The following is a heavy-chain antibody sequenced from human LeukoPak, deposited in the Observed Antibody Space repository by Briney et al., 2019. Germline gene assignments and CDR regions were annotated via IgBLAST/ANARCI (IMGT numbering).Heavy chain of an antibody. CDR3: AKPLTNGAFDY. J-gene: IGHJ4*02. V-gene: IGHV3-30*18. Sequence: PGGSLRLSCAASGFTFSSYAMHWVRQAPGKGLEWVAVISYDGSNKYYADSVKGRFTISRDNSKNTLYLQMNSLRAEDTAVYYCAKPLTNGAFDYWGQGTLVTVSS. CDR2: ISYDGSNK. D-gene: IGHD1-26*01. CDR1: GFTFSSYA.